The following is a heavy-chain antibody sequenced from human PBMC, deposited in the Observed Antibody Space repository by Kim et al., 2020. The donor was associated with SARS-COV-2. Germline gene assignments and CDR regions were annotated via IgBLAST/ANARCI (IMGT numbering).Heavy chain of an antibody. Sequence: GGSLRLSCAVSGFRFSNYAMQWVRQAPGQGLEWVAIISLVGSDIYYADSAKGRFTISRDNSRNTVYLQMNSLKPDDTAVYYCARDWTPTDYWGQGTLVTVSS. V-gene: IGHV3-30*04. CDR2: ISLVGSDI. J-gene: IGHJ4*02. CDR1: GFRFSNYA. CDR3: ARDWTPTDY. D-gene: IGHD1-1*01.